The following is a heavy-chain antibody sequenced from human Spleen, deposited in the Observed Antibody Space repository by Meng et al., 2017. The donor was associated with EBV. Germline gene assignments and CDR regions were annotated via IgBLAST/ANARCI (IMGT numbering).Heavy chain of an antibody. CDR2: AYYTGRT. V-gene: IGHV4-59*01. CDR1: GGSIYAYY. D-gene: IGHD5-12*01. J-gene: IGHJ4*02. CDR3: ARNGYDLYFDS. Sequence: QVHLHKSGPGLVKPSETLSLTCRVSGGSIYAYYWNWIRQPPGKALEWIGYAYYTGRTNYNPSLKSRVTISLDTAKNEFSLDLSSVTAADTAVYYCARNGYDLYFDSWGQGSLVTVPS.